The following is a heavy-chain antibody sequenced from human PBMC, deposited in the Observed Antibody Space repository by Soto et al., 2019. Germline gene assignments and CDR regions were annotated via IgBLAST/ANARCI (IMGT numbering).Heavy chain of an antibody. D-gene: IGHD2-15*01. J-gene: IGHJ6*03. Sequence: SETLSLTCTVSGGSISSYYWNWIRQPPGRGLEWIGCIYYSGSTNYSPSLKSRVTISVDTSKNQFSLKLSSVTAADTAVYYCARQSSGYCSGGSCRFYYYYYYMDVWGKGTTVTVSS. CDR2: IYYSGST. CDR1: GGSISSYY. V-gene: IGHV4-59*08. CDR3: ARQSSGYCSGGSCRFYYYYYYMDV.